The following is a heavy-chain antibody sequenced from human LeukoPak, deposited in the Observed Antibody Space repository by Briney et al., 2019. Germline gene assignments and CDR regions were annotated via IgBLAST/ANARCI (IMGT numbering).Heavy chain of an antibody. D-gene: IGHD4-17*01. Sequence: ASVKVSCKASGYTFTSSCMHWVRQAPGQGLEWMGIINPSSGTSSYAQKFQGRVTMTSDTSTRTVYMELSSLRSEDTAVYYCARSDYGDYERGFFDYWGQGTLVTVSS. CDR1: GYTFTSSC. CDR3: ARSDYGDYERGFFDY. V-gene: IGHV1-46*01. CDR2: INPSSGTS. J-gene: IGHJ4*02.